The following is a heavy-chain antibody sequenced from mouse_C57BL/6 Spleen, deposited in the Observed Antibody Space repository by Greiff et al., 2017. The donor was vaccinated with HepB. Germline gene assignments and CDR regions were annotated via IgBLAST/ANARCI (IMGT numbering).Heavy chain of an antibody. V-gene: IGHV1-15*01. CDR2: IDPETGGT. CDR3: TSRGLYWYFDV. D-gene: IGHD3-1*01. J-gene: IGHJ1*03. CDR1: GYTFTDYE. Sequence: QVQLQQSGAELVRPGASVTLSCKASGYTFTDYEMHWVKQTPVHGLEWIGAIDPETGGTAYNQKFKGKAILTADKSSSTAYMELRSLTSEDSAVYYCTSRGLYWYFDVWGTGTTVTVSS.